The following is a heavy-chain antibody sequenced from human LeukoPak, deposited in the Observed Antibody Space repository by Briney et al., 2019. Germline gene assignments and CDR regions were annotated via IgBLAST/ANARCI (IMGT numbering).Heavy chain of an antibody. D-gene: IGHD5-24*01. V-gene: IGHV4-38-2*01. CDR1: GGSFSGYY. Sequence: PSETLSLTCAVYGGSFSGYYWGWIRQPPGKGLEWIGTMYHTGISYYNPSLKSRVTISVDTSKNQFSLKVTSVTAADTAVYYCARNDLEMATVKASYFDYWGQGTLVTVSS. CDR2: MYHTGIS. J-gene: IGHJ4*02. CDR3: ARNDLEMATVKASYFDY.